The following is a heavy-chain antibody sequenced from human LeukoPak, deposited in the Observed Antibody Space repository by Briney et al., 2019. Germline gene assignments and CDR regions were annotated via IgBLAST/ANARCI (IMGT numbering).Heavy chain of an antibody. Sequence: SETLSLTCTVSGGSISSSSYYWSWIRQPPGKGLEWIGHIYYSGSTNFNPSLKSRVTISVDTSKNQFSLKLTSVTAADTAVYYCARGAVAGKMSWFDPWGQGTLVTVSS. CDR2: IYYSGST. CDR3: ARGAVAGKMSWFDP. D-gene: IGHD6-19*01. J-gene: IGHJ5*02. V-gene: IGHV4-61*05. CDR1: GGSISSSSYY.